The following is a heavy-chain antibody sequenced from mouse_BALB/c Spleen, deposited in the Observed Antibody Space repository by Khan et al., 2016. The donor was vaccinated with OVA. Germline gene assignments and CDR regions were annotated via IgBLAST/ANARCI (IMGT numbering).Heavy chain of an antibody. CDR3: ARCNYCGYTFAY. CDR1: GYTFTDYY. CDR2: ISPGSGDT. D-gene: IGHD1-2*01. J-gene: IGHJ3*01. V-gene: IGHV1-77*01. Sequence: QVQLQQAGAELARPGASVKLSCKASGYTFTDYYINWVKQRTGQGLEGLGEISPGSGDTDYNEKFKGKATMTADKSSSTVYMQLSSRTAEAAAVSFCARCNYCGYTFAYWGQGTLVTVSA.